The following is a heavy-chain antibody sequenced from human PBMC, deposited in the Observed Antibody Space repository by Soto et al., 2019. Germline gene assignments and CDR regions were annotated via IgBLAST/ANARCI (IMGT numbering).Heavy chain of an antibody. CDR2: MNPNSGHT. Sequence: QVQLVQSGAEVKKPGASVKVSCKASGYTFTSHDINWMRQATGQGLEWMGWMNPNSGHTNYAQKFQGRVTMTRYTSISTAYMELTTARSEDTTIYYCSSDMSTPWGQGTLVTASS. V-gene: IGHV1-8*01. J-gene: IGHJ5*02. D-gene: IGHD3-16*01. CDR3: SSDMSTP. CDR1: GYTFTSHD.